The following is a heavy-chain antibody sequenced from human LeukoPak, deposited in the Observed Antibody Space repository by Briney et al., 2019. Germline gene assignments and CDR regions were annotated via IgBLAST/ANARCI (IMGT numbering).Heavy chain of an antibody. CDR1: GVSISSYY. CDR3: ARQYCSRSSGYGGIWDY. Sequence: SETLSLTCTVSGVSISSYYWSWIRQPAGKGLEWIVRIYTSGSTNYNPSLKSRATMSVDTSKNQFFLKLSSVAAADTAVYYCARQYCSRSSGYGGIWDYWGQGTLVTVSS. J-gene: IGHJ4*02. D-gene: IGHD2-2*01. V-gene: IGHV4-4*07. CDR2: IYTSGST.